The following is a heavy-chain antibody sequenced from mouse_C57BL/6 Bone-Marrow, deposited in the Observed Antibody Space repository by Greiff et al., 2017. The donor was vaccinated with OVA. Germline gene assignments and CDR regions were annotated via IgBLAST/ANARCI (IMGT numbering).Heavy chain of an antibody. CDR2: IDPETGGT. Sequence: VQLQESGAELVRPGASVTLSCKASGYTFTDYEMHWVKQTPVHGLEWIGAIDPETGGTAYNQKFKGKAILTADKSSSTAYMELRSLTSEDSAVYYCTRSSYDYEVDYWGQGTSVTVSS. J-gene: IGHJ4*01. CDR3: TRSSYDYEVDY. D-gene: IGHD2-4*01. V-gene: IGHV1-15*01. CDR1: GYTFTDYE.